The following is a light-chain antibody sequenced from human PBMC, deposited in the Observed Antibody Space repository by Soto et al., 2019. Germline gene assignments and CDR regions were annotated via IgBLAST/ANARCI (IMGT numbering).Light chain of an antibody. CDR1: QSLLHSNGYNY. CDR2: LGS. V-gene: IGKV2-28*01. J-gene: IGKJ2*01. Sequence: DIVMTQSPLSLPVTPGEPASIVCRSSQSLLHSNGYNYLDWYLQKPGQSPQLLIYLGSNRASGVPNRFSGSGSGTDFTLKISRVEAEDVGVYYCMQALQTPRTFGQVTKLEIK. CDR3: MQALQTPRT.